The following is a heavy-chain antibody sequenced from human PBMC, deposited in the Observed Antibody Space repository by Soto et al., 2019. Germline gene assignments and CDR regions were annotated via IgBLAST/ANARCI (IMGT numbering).Heavy chain of an antibody. CDR3: AHSLRSFYYYGLGV. V-gene: IGHV4-31*03. J-gene: IGHJ6*02. CDR2: IYNSGSI. CDR1: GASVSSGGYC. Sequence: LSLTCTVSGASVSSGGYCWSWIRQHPGKGLEWIGCIYNSGSIYYNPSLESRVIISVDTSKNQFSLRLSSVTAADTAVFYCAHSLRSFYYYGLGVWGQGTTVTVSS. D-gene: IGHD3-16*01.